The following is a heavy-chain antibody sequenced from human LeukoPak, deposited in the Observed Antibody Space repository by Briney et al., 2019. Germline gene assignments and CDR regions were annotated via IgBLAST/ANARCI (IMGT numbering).Heavy chain of an antibody. CDR1: GYTFTDYY. J-gene: IGHJ4*02. CDR3: AKRIQSAMAMGY. CDR2: INPNSGDT. Sequence: ASVRVSCKASGYTFTDYYIHWVRQAPGQGLQWMGWINPNSGDTNYAQKFQGRVTMTRDTSISTAYMELSSLRAEDTAVYYCAKRIQSAMAMGYWGQGTLVTVSS. D-gene: IGHD5-18*01. V-gene: IGHV1-2*02.